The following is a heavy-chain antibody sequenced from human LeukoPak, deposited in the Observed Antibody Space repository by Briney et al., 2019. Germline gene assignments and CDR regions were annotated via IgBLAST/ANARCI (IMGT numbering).Heavy chain of an antibody. V-gene: IGHV3-33*01. CDR2: IWYDGSNK. J-gene: IGHJ3*02. CDR1: GFTFNGYT. Sequence: GRSLRLSCVASGFTFNGYTMHWVRQAPGKGLEWVAIIWYDGSNKYYADPVKGRFTISRDNSKNTLFLQMNSLRAEDTAVYYCARDAFGARGIGGGLDIWGQGTMVIVSS. CDR3: ARDAFGARGIGGGLDI. D-gene: IGHD3-10*01.